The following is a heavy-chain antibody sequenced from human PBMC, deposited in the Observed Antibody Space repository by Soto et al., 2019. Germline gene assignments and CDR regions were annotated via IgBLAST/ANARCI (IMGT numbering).Heavy chain of an antibody. CDR2: ISGSGRST. V-gene: IGHV3-23*01. CDR1: GFTFSSYA. CDR3: AKSHFPIAASRQPHFDH. J-gene: IGHJ4*02. D-gene: IGHD6-13*01. Sequence: QPGGSLRLSCVASGFTFSSYAMSWVRQAPGKGLEWVSVISGSGRSTYYADSVKGWFTISRDDSKNTLFLQMNTLRAEDTAIYYCAKSHFPIAASRQPHFDHWGQGALVTVSS.